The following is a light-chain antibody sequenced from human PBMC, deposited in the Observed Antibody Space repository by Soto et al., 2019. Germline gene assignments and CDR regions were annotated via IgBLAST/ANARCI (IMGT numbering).Light chain of an antibody. J-gene: IGKJ2*01. Sequence: DIQMTQSPSTLSASVGDRVTITCRASQGISNWLAWYQQRTGKAPKLLIYDASTLESWVPSRFSGSGSGTEFTLTISGLRPDDFATYYCQQYNTYSYTFGQGTKLEIK. CDR1: QGISNW. CDR2: DAS. CDR3: QQYNTYSYT. V-gene: IGKV1-5*01.